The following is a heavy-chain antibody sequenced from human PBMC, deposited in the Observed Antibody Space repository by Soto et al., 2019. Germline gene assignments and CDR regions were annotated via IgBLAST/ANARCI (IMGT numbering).Heavy chain of an antibody. CDR3: ARRYGASFAY. CDR2: IYYSGST. D-gene: IGHD4-17*01. V-gene: IGHV4-59*01. Sequence: SETLSLTCTVSGGSISSYYWSWIRQPPGKGLEWIGYIYYSGSTNYNPSLKSRVTISVDTSRNQFSLKLSSVTAADTAVYYCARRYGASFAYWGQGTLVTVSS. CDR1: GGSISSYY. J-gene: IGHJ4*02.